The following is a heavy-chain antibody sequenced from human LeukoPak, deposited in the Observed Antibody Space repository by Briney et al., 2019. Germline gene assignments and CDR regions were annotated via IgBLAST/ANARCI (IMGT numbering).Heavy chain of an antibody. D-gene: IGHD3-10*01. V-gene: IGHV3-11*04. CDR1: GGSISSSSYY. J-gene: IGHJ4*02. Sequence: KPSETLSLTCTVSGGSISSSSYYWGWIRQPPGKGLEWIAYISSSGRRKSHAESVEGRFTISRDSARNTLFLQMDSLRVGDTAVYYCARDQLQTYYYGSGRYPFEYWGQGTLVTVSS. CDR3: ARDQLQTYYYGSGRYPFEY. CDR2: ISSSGRRK.